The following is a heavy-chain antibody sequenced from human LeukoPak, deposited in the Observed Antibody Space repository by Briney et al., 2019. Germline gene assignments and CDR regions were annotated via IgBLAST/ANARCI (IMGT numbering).Heavy chain of an antibody. V-gene: IGHV1-8*03. CDR1: GYTFTSYD. CDR2: MNPNSGNT. J-gene: IGHJ3*02. Sequence: ASVKVSCKASGYTFTSYDINWVRQATGQGLEWMGWMNPNSGNTGYAQKFQGRVTITRNTSISTAYMELSSLRSEDTAVYYCARVGGYDYVWGSYRDAFDIWGQGTMVTVSS. CDR3: ARVGGYDYVWGSYRDAFDI. D-gene: IGHD3-16*02.